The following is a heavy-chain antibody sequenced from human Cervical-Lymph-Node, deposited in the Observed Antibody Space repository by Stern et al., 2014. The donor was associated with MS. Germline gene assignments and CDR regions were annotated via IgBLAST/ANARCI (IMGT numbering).Heavy chain of an antibody. V-gene: IGHV4-31*01. CDR3: ARSSITIFRVVTAFDI. CDR1: GGSISSVGYH. CDR2: IHYTWST. Sequence: VQLVESGPGLVKPSQTLSLSCTVSGGSISSVGYHGNWIRQHPEKGLEWIGSIHYTWSTYYNPSLKSLAVISVDSSKNQFSLNLTSVTAADTAVYYCARSSITIFRVVTAFDIWGQGTMVSVSS. D-gene: IGHD3-3*01. J-gene: IGHJ3*02.